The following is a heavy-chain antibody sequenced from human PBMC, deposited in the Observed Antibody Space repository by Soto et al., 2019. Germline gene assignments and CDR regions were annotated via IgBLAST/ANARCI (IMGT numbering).Heavy chain of an antibody. J-gene: IGHJ4*02. CDR1: EDTFSSDA. CDR2: IIPFFNTP. V-gene: IGHV1-69*01. Sequence: QVQLVQSGAEVKRPGSSVRVSCKASEDTFSSDAISWVRQAPGQGLDWMGGIIPFFNTPNYAKKFQGRVTITADESTSTAYMELSSLRSEDTAMYYCAGESAYGGNPLAFLYLGQGTLVTVSS. D-gene: IGHD1-26*01. CDR3: AGESAYGGNPLAFLY.